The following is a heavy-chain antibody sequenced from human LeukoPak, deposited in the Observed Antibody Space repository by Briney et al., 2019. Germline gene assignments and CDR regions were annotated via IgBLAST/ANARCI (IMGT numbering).Heavy chain of an antibody. CDR3: ARDRGFCSGGSCGNFDY. CDR1: GGSIGSYY. D-gene: IGHD2-15*01. V-gene: IGHV4-59*01. Sequence: SETLSLTCTVSGGSIGSYYWNWIRQPAGKGLEWIGYIYNSGSTKYNPSLKSRVTISEDTSKNQFSLKLSSVTAADTAVFYCARDRGFCSGGSCGNFDYWGQGTLVTVSS. CDR2: IYNSGST. J-gene: IGHJ4*02.